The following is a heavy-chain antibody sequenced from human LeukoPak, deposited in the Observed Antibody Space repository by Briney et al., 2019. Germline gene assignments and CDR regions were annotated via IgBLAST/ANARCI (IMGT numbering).Heavy chain of an antibody. J-gene: IGHJ4*02. Sequence: GESLKISCKGSGYSFTSYWIGWVRQMPGKGLEWMGIIYPSDSNTRYSPSFQGQVTISADKSISTAYLQWTSLKASDTAMYYCAIWLIDTASDYWGQGTLVTVSS. CDR3: AIWLIDTASDY. D-gene: IGHD5-18*01. CDR2: IYPSDSNT. CDR1: GYSFTSYW. V-gene: IGHV5-51*01.